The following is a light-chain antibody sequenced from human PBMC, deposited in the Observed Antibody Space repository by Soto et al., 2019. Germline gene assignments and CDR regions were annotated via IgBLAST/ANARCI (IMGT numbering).Light chain of an antibody. CDR2: EVS. J-gene: IGLJ1*01. CDR3: SSYSISTAYL. CDR1: SSDVGGYDY. Sequence: QSVLTQPASVSGSSGQSITISCTGTSSDVGGYDYVSWYQIHPGKAPKLMVFEVSYRPSGVSYRFSGSKSGNTASLTISGLQAEDEADYFCSSYSISTAYLFGTGTKVTVL. V-gene: IGLV2-14*01.